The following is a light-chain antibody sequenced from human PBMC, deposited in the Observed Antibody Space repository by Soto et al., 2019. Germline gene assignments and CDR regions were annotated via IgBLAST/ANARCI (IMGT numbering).Light chain of an antibody. CDR1: ESVSSN. CDR3: QQYNNWPQT. CDR2: GAS. J-gene: IGKJ1*01. V-gene: IGKV3-15*01. Sequence: EIVMTQSPATLSASPGERATLSCRASESVSSNLAWNQQKPGQAPRLLIYGASTRATGIPARFSGSGSGTEFTLTISSLQSEDFAVYYCQQYNNWPQTFGQGTKVEIK.